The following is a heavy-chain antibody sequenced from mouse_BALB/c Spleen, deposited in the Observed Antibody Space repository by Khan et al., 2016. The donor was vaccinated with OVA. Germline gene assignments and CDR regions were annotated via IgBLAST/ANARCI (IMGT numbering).Heavy chain of an antibody. CDR2: ISYSGNT. CDR3: ARIYGGDFDY. CDR1: GYSITSDYA. Sequence: VQLKESGPGLVKPSQSLSLTCTVTGYSITSDYAWNWIRQFPGNKLEWMGYISYSGNTKYNPSLKSRVSIIRDTSKNQFFLQLNSVTIEDTATYYCARIYGGDFDYWGQGTTLTVSS. D-gene: IGHD1-1*01. V-gene: IGHV3-2*02. J-gene: IGHJ2*01.